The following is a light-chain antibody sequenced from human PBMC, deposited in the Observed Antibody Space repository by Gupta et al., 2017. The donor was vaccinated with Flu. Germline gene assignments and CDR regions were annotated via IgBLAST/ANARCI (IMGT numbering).Light chain of an antibody. CDR1: QSLGPY. Sequence: DIVLTQSPPTLPLSPGERASLSCRASQSLGPYLAWYQQKPGQTPRLLVYDASNRATGIPARFSGSGSGTDFTLTISSRGPEDLAVYSCQKRSDWPPYTFGQGTKMEI. J-gene: IGKJ2*01. CDR3: QKRSDWPPYT. V-gene: IGKV3-11*01. CDR2: DAS.